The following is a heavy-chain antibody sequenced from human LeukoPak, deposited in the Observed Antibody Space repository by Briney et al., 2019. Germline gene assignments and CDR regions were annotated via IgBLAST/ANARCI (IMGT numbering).Heavy chain of an antibody. CDR3: ARGVSYYYDSSGYYGVEYFQH. J-gene: IGHJ1*01. CDR2: ISSSSSYI. D-gene: IGHD3-22*01. Sequence: GGPLRLSCAASGFTFSSYSMNWVRQAPGKGLEWVSSISSSSSYIYYADSVKGRFTISRDNAKNSLYLQMNSLRAEDTAVYYCARGVSYYYDSSGYYGVEYFQHWGQGTLVTVSS. CDR1: GFTFSSYS. V-gene: IGHV3-21*01.